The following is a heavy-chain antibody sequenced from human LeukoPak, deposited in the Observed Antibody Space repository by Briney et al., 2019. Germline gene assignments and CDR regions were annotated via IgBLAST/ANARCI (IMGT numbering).Heavy chain of an antibody. Sequence: SETLSLTCAVYGGSFSGYYWSWIRQPPGKGLEWIGEINHSGSTNYNPSLKSRVTISVDTSKNQFSLKLSSVTAADTAVYYCARSRGRGYSYQYYYYYGMDVWGQGTTVTVSS. CDR2: INHSGST. D-gene: IGHD5-18*01. V-gene: IGHV4-34*01. J-gene: IGHJ6*02. CDR3: ARSRGRGYSYQYYYYYGMDV. CDR1: GGSFSGYY.